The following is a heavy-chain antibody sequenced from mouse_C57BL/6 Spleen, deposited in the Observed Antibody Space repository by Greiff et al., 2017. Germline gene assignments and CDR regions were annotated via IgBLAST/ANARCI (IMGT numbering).Heavy chain of an antibody. CDR2: IRNKANGYTT. J-gene: IGHJ4*01. CDR1: GFTFTDYY. V-gene: IGHV7-3*01. D-gene: IGHD4-1*02. CDR3: ARFPTGTRGAMDY. Sequence: EVHLVESGGGLVQPGGSLSLSCAASGFTFTDYYMSWVRQPPGKALEWLGFIRNKANGYTTEYSASVKGRFTISRDNSQSILYLQMNALRAEDSATYYCARFPTGTRGAMDYWGQGTSVTVSS.